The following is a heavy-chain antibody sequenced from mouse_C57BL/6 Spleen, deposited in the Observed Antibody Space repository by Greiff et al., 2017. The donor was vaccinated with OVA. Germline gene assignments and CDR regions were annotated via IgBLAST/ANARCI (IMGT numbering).Heavy chain of an antibody. CDR3: ARSTYYSNFAWFAD. D-gene: IGHD2-5*01. CDR1: GYTFTDYY. Sequence: EVQLQQSGPELVKPGASVKISCKASGYTFTDYYMNWVKQSHGKSLEWIGAINPNNGGTSYNQKFKGKATLTVDKSSSTAYMELRSLTSEDSAVDYCARSTYYSNFAWFADWGQGTLVTVSA. J-gene: IGHJ3*01. V-gene: IGHV1-26*01. CDR2: INPNNGGT.